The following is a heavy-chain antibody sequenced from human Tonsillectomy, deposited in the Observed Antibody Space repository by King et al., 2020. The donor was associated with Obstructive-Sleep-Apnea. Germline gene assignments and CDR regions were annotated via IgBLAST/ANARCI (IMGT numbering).Heavy chain of an antibody. CDR3: ARLDRNYYAPSVVYGLDV. CDR1: GYKFISYW. V-gene: IGHV5-51*01. D-gene: IGHD3-10*01. J-gene: IGHJ6*02. Sequence: QLVQSVAEVKKPGESLKISCEGSGYKFISYWIVWVRQVPGKGLEWMGSIFPGDSDSRYSPSFQGQVTFSADKSNSTTYMHWSSLKASDTALYYCARLDRNYYAPSVVYGLDVWGQGTTVTVSS. CDR2: IFPGDSDS.